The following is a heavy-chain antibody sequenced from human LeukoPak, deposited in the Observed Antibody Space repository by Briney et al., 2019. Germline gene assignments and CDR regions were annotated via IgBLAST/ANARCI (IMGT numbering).Heavy chain of an antibody. CDR2: ASYDGSNK. Sequence: GGSLRLSCAASGFTFSSYGMHWVRQAPGKGLVWVAVASYDGSNKYYADSVKGRFTISRDNSKNTLYLQMNSLRTEDTAVYFCARDKSSSSSFYHGVDVWGQGTTVTVSS. J-gene: IGHJ6*02. V-gene: IGHV3-30*03. D-gene: IGHD6-6*01. CDR3: ARDKSSSSSFYHGVDV. CDR1: GFTFSSYG.